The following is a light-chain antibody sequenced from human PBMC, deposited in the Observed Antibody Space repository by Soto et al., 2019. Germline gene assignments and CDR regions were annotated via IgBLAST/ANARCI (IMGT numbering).Light chain of an antibody. J-gene: IGKJ4*01. CDR1: QNVGTN. CDR3: QQYNNWGLS. V-gene: IGKV3D-15*01. Sequence: IVLTQSPATLSVSPGEGVTLSCRASQNVGTNLAWYQQKPGQAPRLLICGSSTRATGIPATFSGSGSGTEFTLTISSLQSEESAVYYCQQYNNWGLSFGGGTKVDIK. CDR2: GSS.